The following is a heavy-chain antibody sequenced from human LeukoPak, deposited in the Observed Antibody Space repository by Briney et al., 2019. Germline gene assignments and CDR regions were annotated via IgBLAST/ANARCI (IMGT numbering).Heavy chain of an antibody. CDR3: ARHRRYGGKDY. CDR1: GYRFTSYW. CDR2: IYPGDSDT. D-gene: IGHD4-23*01. V-gene: IGHV5-51*01. J-gene: IGHJ4*02. Sequence: GESLKISCKGSGYRFTSYWIGWVRHMPGKGLEWMGIIYPGDSDTRYSPSFQGQVTVSADKSTSTAYLQWSSLKASDTAMYYCARHRRYGGKDYWGQGTLVTVSS.